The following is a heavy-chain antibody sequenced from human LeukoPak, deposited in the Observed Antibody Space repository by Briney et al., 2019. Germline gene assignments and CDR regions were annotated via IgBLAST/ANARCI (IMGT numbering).Heavy chain of an antibody. CDR1: GGSISSTDYY. D-gene: IGHD3-16*01. Sequence: SETLSLTCTVSGGSISSTDYYWVWIRQPPGKGLEWIGTIYYTGTTYYNPSLKSRVTMSVDTSKNQFSLKLSSVTAADTAVYYCARLNVLMRTFPGAFDIWGQGTMVTVSS. CDR3: ARLNVLMRTFPGAFDI. CDR2: IYYTGTT. V-gene: IGHV4-39*01. J-gene: IGHJ3*02.